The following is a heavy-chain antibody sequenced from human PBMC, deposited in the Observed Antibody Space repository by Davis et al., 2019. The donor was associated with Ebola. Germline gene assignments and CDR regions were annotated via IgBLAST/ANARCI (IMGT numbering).Heavy chain of an antibody. J-gene: IGHJ6*02. Sequence: ASVKVSCKVSGYTLTELSMHWVRQAPGKGLEWMGGFDPEDGETIYAQKFQGRVTITADKSTSTAYMELSSLRSEDTAVYYCARDSRRTVYYYYYGMDVWGQGTTVTVSS. CDR2: FDPEDGET. CDR1: GYTLTELS. V-gene: IGHV1-24*01. CDR3: ARDSRRTVYYYYYGMDV. D-gene: IGHD4-17*01.